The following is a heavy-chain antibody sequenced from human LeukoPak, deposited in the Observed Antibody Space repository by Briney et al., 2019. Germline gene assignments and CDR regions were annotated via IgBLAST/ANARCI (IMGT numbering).Heavy chain of an antibody. CDR2: ISAYNGDT. D-gene: IGHD3-22*01. J-gene: IGHJ4*02. CDR1: GYTFTSYG. CDR3: ARVRAPSGNYYDSSGYFDY. V-gene: IGHV1-18*01. Sequence: ASVKVSCKASGYTFTSYGISWVRQAPGQGLEWMGWISAYNGDTNYAQKLQGRVTMTTDTSTSTAYMELRSLRSDDTAVYYCARVRAPSGNYYDSSGYFDYWGQGTLVTVSS.